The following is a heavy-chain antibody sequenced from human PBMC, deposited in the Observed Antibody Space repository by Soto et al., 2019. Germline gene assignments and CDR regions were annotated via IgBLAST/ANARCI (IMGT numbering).Heavy chain of an antibody. CDR2: ISRDGSNR. CDR3: GKAPPASWSYFVF. CDR1: GFTFNTYG. D-gene: IGHD3-3*01. Sequence: AGSLRLSCVGCGFTFNTYGMHWVRQPPGKGLEWVAVISRDGSNRNYVDSVKGRFTISRDNSKNTLYLQLNSLRVEDTALYYCGKAPPASWSYFVFWGQGTLVTVSS. V-gene: IGHV3-30*18. J-gene: IGHJ4*02.